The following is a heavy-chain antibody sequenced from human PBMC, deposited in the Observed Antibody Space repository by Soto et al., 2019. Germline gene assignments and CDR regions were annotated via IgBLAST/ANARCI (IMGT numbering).Heavy chain of an antibody. Sequence: GGSLRHSCAASGFTFSSYSMNWVRQAPGKGLEWVSSISSSSSYIYYADSVKGRFTISRDNAKNSLYLQMNSLRAEDTAVYYCARDASTSVQGDAFDIWGQGTMVTVSS. J-gene: IGHJ3*02. CDR2: ISSSSSYI. D-gene: IGHD1-1*01. V-gene: IGHV3-21*01. CDR3: ARDASTSVQGDAFDI. CDR1: GFTFSSYS.